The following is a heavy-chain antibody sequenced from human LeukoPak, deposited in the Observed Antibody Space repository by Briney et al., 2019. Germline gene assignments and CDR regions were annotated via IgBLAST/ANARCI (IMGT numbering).Heavy chain of an antibody. CDR1: GGSFSVYY. CDR3: ARGWRGSDPNFDY. CDR2: INHSGST. Sequence: TSETLSLTCAVYGGSFSVYYWSWIRQPPGKGLEWIGEINHSGSTNYSPSLKSRVTISVDTSKNQFSLKLSSVTAADTAVYYCARGWRGSDPNFDYWGQGTLVTVSS. D-gene: IGHD3-16*01. V-gene: IGHV4-34*01. J-gene: IGHJ4*02.